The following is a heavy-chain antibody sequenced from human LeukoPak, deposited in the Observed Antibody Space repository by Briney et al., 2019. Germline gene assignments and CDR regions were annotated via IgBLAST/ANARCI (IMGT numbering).Heavy chain of an antibody. D-gene: IGHD6-13*01. J-gene: IGHJ4*02. CDR1: GFTFSSYA. CDR2: ISSNGGST. CDR3: VKEEQQLDPYYFDY. V-gene: IGHV3-64D*06. Sequence: PTGGSLRLSCSASGFTFSSYAMHWVRQAPGKGLEYVSAISSNGGSTYYADSVKGRFTISRDNSKNTLYLQMSSLRAEDTAVYYCVKEEQQLDPYYFDYWGQGTLVTVSS.